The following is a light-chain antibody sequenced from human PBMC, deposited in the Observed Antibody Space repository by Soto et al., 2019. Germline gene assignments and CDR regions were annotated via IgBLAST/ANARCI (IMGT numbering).Light chain of an antibody. CDR1: QNIYYN. CDR3: LQYHNLWA. CDR2: RAS. J-gene: IGKJ1*01. Sequence: EIVMTQSPATVSVSQGESATLSCRASQNIYYNVAWYQHRPGQAPRLLIYRASTRAPGVPARFSGSGSGTEFTLTISSLQPEDFTVYSCLQYHNLWAFGQGTKVDIK. V-gene: IGKV3-15*01.